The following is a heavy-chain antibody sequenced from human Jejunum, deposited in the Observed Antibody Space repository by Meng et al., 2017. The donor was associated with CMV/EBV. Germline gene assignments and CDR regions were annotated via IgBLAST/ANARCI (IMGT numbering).Heavy chain of an antibody. CDR3: ATQTGLGNDAFDI. V-gene: IGHV5-51*01. CDR2: IYPDDSQR. D-gene: IGHD7-27*01. CDR1: GYSFSTYW. Sequence: SGYSFSTYWIGWVRHMPGKGLERMGIIYPDDSQRRNNPSFQGQVTISADKSISTAYLHWSSLQASDTAMYYCATQTGLGNDAFDIWGQGTMVTVSS. J-gene: IGHJ3*02.